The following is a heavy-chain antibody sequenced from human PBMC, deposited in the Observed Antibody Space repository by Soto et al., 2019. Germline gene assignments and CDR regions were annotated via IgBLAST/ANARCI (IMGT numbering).Heavy chain of an antibody. CDR3: AKDTAMARGYYEYYGMDV. CDR1: GGSFSGYY. CDR2: INHSGST. D-gene: IGHD5-18*01. Sequence: SETLSLTCAVYGGSFSGYYWTWIRQPPGTGLEWIGEINHSGSTNYNPSLKSRVTISVDTSKNQFSLKLTSVTAADTAVYYCAKDTAMARGYYEYYGMDVWGQGTTVT. J-gene: IGHJ6*02. V-gene: IGHV4-34*01.